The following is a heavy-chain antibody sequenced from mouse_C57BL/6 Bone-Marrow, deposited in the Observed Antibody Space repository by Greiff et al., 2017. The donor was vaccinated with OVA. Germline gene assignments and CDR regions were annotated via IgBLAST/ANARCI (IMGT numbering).Heavy chain of an antibody. Sequence: VQLQQSGAELVRPGASVKLSCKASGYTFTDYYINWVKQRPGQGLEWIARIYPGSGNTYYNEKFKGKATLTAEKSSSTAYMQLSRLTSEDSAVYFFARGWLPAWFAYWGQGTLVTVSA. J-gene: IGHJ3*01. CDR3: ARGWLPAWFAY. CDR2: IYPGSGNT. D-gene: IGHD2-3*01. CDR1: GYTFTDYY. V-gene: IGHV1-76*01.